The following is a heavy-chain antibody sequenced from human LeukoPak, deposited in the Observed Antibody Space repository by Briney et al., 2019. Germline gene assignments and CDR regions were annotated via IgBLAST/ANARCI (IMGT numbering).Heavy chain of an antibody. V-gene: IGHV1-69*17. CDR3: ARSEIDYFDSSGYYYIFHY. J-gene: IGHJ4*02. Sequence: GASVTVSFKASGDTLNIYAISWVRQAPGQGLEWMGRVIPTFDMTNYTQRFQGRVTITADKAKSKEYMEMRSLISEDTAVYSCARSEIDYFDSSGYYYIFHYWGQGTLVTVSS. D-gene: IGHD3-22*01. CDR1: GDTLNIYA. CDR2: VIPTFDMT.